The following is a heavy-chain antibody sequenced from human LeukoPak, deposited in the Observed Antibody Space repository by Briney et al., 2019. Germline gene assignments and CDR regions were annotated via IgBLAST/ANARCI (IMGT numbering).Heavy chain of an antibody. CDR2: INPSGGST. J-gene: IGHJ5*02. D-gene: IGHD3-10*01. CDR3: ARVSMVRGVMYNWFDP. Sequence: AAVKVSCKASGYTFTSYYMHWVRQAPGQGLEWMGIINPSGGSTSYAQKFQGRVTMTRDTSTSTVYMELSSLRSEDTAVYYCARVSMVRGVMYNWFDPWGQGTLLTVSS. CDR1: GYTFTSYY. V-gene: IGHV1-46*03.